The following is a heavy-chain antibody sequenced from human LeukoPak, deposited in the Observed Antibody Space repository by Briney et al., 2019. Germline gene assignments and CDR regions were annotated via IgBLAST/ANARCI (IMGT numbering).Heavy chain of an antibody. V-gene: IGHV3-48*04. Sequence: PGGSLRLSCTASGFGFNTYTMNWVRQAPGLGLEWISCISSTSSTMYYADSVRGRFTISRDNAKNSLYLQMDSLRGEDTAVYYCVSRAAAASLFYFDSWGQGTPVTVSS. J-gene: IGHJ4*02. CDR1: GFGFNTYT. CDR3: VSRAAAASLFYFDS. D-gene: IGHD2-2*01. CDR2: ISSTSSTM.